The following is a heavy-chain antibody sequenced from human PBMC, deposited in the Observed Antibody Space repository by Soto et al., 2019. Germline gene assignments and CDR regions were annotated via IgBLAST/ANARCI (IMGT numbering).Heavy chain of an antibody. V-gene: IGHV3-30-3*01. CDR3: ASSYIYDSGGYYPFDY. CDR1: GFTFSTYA. J-gene: IGHJ4*02. D-gene: IGHD3-22*01. CDR2: ISDDGNTK. Sequence: QVQLVESGGGVVQPGTSLRLSCAASGFTFSTYAMYWVRQAPGRGLEWVAVISDDGNTKYYADSVKGRFTISRDNSRNTLYLQIYSLRAEDAAVYYCASSYIYDSGGYYPFDYWGQGTRVTVSS.